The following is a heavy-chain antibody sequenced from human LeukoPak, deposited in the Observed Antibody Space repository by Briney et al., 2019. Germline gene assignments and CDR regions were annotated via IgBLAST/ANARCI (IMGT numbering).Heavy chain of an antibody. CDR3: AADSDTVTRPDYYYYGMDV. CDR2: IVVGSGNT. V-gene: IGHV1-58*01. CDR1: GFTFTSSA. D-gene: IGHD4-17*01. Sequence: SVKVSCKASGFTFTSSAVQWVRQARGQRLEWIGWIVVGSGNTNYAQKFQERVTITRDMSTSTAYMELSGLRSEDTAVYYCAADSDTVTRPDYYYYGMDVWGKGTTVTVSS. J-gene: IGHJ6*04.